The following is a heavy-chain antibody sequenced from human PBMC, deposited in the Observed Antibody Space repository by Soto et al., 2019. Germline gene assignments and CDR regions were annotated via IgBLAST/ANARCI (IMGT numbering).Heavy chain of an antibody. V-gene: IGHV1-46*03. Sequence: ASVKVSCKASGYTFTSYYMHWVRQAPGQGLEWMGIINPSGGSTSYTQKFQGRVTMTSDTSTTTVYMELSSLRSEDTAVYYCAREVYHYDSSGYSYYFDYWGQGTLVTVSS. J-gene: IGHJ4*02. CDR2: INPSGGST. CDR1: GYTFTSYY. CDR3: AREVYHYDSSGYSYYFDY. D-gene: IGHD3-22*01.